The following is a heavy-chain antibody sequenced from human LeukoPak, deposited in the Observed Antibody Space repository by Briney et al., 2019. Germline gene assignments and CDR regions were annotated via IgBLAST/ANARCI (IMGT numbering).Heavy chain of an antibody. CDR2: ISGGGT. D-gene: IGHD3-10*01. CDR3: AKVAKYYYGSETYYFFEH. Sequence: AGGSLRLSCAASGFTFSYYAMSWVRQAPGKGLEWVSVISGGGTYYADSVKGRFTISRDNSKNTLYLQMNSLRVEDTAVYYCAKVAKYYYGSETYYFFEHWGQGTPVTASS. CDR1: GFTFSYYA. J-gene: IGHJ4*02. V-gene: IGHV3-23*01.